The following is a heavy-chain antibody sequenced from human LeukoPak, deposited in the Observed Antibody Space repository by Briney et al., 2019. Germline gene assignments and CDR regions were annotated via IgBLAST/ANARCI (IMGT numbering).Heavy chain of an antibody. D-gene: IGHD2-2*01. CDR1: GFTLTDY. CDR2: IKPSSGDT. CDR3: ARVDSVPAGDYHYWYMDV. Sequence: ASVKVSCKASGFTLTDYIHWVRQDPRQGLQWMGWIKPSSGDTDYAQKFQGRVTMTRDTSISTVYMELSSLRSDDTAVYYCARVDSVPAGDYHYWYMDVWGKGTTVTVSS. J-gene: IGHJ6*03. V-gene: IGHV1-2*02.